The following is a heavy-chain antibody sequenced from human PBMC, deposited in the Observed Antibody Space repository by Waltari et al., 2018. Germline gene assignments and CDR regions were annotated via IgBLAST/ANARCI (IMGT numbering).Heavy chain of an antibody. V-gene: IGHV4-61*01. CDR1: GGSVSDSYY. Sequence: QVQLQESGPGLVKPSETLSLTCAVSGGSVSDSYYWNWIRQPPGKGLEWIGNIYGSSASTYYNPSLKSRVTLSKDTSKNQFLLSLSSVSAADTAVYFCARRGFSGSGGLDSWGQGVVVTVSS. CDR2: IYGSSAST. CDR3: ARRGFSGSGGLDS. J-gene: IGHJ4*03. D-gene: IGHD3-10*01.